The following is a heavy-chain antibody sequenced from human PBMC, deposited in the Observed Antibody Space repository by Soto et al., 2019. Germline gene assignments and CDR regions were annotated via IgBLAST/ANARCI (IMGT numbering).Heavy chain of an antibody. V-gene: IGHV4-39*01. Sequence: SETLSLTCTVSGGSISSSSYYWGWIRQPPGKGLEWIGSIYYSGSTYYNPSLKSRVTISVDTSKNQFSLKLSSVTAADTAVYYCASSIVLGGCYWGQGTLVTVSS. D-gene: IGHD2-8*01. CDR1: GGSISSSSYY. CDR2: IYYSGST. J-gene: IGHJ4*02. CDR3: ASSIVLGGCY.